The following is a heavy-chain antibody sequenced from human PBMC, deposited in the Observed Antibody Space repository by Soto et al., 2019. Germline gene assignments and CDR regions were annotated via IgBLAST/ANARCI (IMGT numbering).Heavy chain of an antibody. CDR1: GYTFKNYG. V-gene: IGHV1-18*01. J-gene: IGHJ4*02. D-gene: IGHD4-17*01. Sequence: QVQLVQSGAEVKKPGASVKVSCKASGYTFKNYGIIWVRQAPGQGLEWMGWISGYNGNTNYAQKFQGRVTMTTDTSTSTACMELRSLRSDDTAVYYCARPFYGDHGIVDYWGQGTLVTVSS. CDR2: ISGYNGNT. CDR3: ARPFYGDHGIVDY.